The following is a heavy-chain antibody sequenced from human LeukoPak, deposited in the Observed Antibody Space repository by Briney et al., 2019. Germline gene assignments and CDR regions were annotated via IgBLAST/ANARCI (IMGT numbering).Heavy chain of an antibody. CDR1: GYTFTSYG. Sequence: GASVKVSCKASGYTFTSYGISWVRQAPGQGLEWMGWISAYNGNTNYAQKLQGRVTMTTDTSTSTAYMELRSLRSDDTAVYYCARDGCSSTSCYAGRNWFDPWGQGTLVTVSS. CDR2: ISAYNGNT. J-gene: IGHJ5*02. CDR3: ARDGCSSTSCYAGRNWFDP. V-gene: IGHV1-18*01. D-gene: IGHD2-2*01.